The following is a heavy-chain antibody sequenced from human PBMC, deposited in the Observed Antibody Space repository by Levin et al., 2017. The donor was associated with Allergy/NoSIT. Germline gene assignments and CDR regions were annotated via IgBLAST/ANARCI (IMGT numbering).Heavy chain of an antibody. CDR1: GFTFSSYA. CDR2: ISYDGSNK. J-gene: IGHJ2*01. D-gene: IGHD6-19*01. Sequence: HSGGSLRLSCAASGFTFSSYAMHWVRQAPGKGLEWVAVISYDGSNKYYADSVKGRFTISRDNSKNTLYLQMNSLRAEDTAVYYCARDRRAVAGTGGGYFDLWGRGTLVTVSS. CDR3: ARDRRAVAGTGGGYFDL. V-gene: IGHV3-30-3*01.